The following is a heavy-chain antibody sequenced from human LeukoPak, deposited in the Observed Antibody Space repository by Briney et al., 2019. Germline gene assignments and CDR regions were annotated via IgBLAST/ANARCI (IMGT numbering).Heavy chain of an antibody. V-gene: IGHV5-51*01. CDR1: GYSFTSYW. J-gene: IGHJ4*02. Sequence: GESLKISCKGSGYSFTSYWIAWVRQMPGKGLEWMGIIYPGDSDTRYSLSFQGQVTISADKSISTAYLQWSSLKASDTATYYCARRCSTTTCLFDYWGQGTLVTVSS. CDR2: IYPGDSDT. CDR3: ARRCSTTTCLFDY. D-gene: IGHD2-2*01.